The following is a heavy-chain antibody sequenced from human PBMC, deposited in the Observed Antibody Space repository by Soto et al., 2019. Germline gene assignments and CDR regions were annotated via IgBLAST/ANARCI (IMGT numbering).Heavy chain of an antibody. V-gene: IGHV3-33*01. D-gene: IGHD5-18*01. CDR2: IWYDGSNK. Sequence: QVQLVESGGGVVQPGRSLRLSCAASGFTFSSYGMHWVRQAPGKGLEWVAVIWYDGSNKYYADSVKGRFTIYRDNSKNPLYLEMNSLRAEHTAVYYCARDHFGGYNYGYFGYYYYYYGMDVWGQGTTVTVSS. CDR3: ARDHFGGYNYGYFGYYYYYYGMDV. CDR1: GFTFSSYG. J-gene: IGHJ6*02.